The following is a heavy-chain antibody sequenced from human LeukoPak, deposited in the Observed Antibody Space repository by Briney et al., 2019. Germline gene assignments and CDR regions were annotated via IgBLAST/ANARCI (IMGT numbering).Heavy chain of an antibody. CDR2: IYYSGST. Sequence: SETLSLTCTVSGGSISSSSYYWGWIRQPPGKGLEWIGSIYYSGSTYYNPSLKSRVTISVDTSKNQFSLKLSSVTAADTAAYCCARDPGAAAGHFDYWGQGTLVTVSS. CDR3: ARDPGAAAGHFDY. D-gene: IGHD6-13*01. CDR1: GGSISSSSYY. V-gene: IGHV4-39*02. J-gene: IGHJ4*02.